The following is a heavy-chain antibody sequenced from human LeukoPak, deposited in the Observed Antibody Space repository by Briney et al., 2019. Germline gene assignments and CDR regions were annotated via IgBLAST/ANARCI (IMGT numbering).Heavy chain of an antibody. CDR3: ARDRAKVRGVMDV. CDR2: ISSSSSTI. J-gene: IGHJ6*02. V-gene: IGHV3-48*04. CDR1: GFTFSSYS. D-gene: IGHD3-10*01. Sequence: GGSLRLSCAASGFTFSSYSMNWVRQAPGKGLEWVSYISSSSSTIYYADSVKGRFTISRDNAKNSLYLQMNSLRAEDTAVYYCARDRAKVRGVMDVWGQGTAVTVSS.